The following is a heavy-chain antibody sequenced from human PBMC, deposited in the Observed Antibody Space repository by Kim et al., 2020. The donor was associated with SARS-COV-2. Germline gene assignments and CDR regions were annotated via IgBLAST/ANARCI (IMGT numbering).Heavy chain of an antibody. CDR1: GYTFTSYG. CDR3: ARDEQVASWGYYYYYYGMDV. V-gene: IGHV1-18*04. Sequence: ASVKVSCKASGYTFTSYGISWVRQAPGQGLEWMGWISAYNGNTNYAQKLQGRVTMTTDTSTSTAYMELRSLRSDDTAVYYCARDEQVASWGYYYYYYGMDVWGQGTTVTVSS. CDR2: ISAYNGNT. J-gene: IGHJ6*02. D-gene: IGHD5-12*01.